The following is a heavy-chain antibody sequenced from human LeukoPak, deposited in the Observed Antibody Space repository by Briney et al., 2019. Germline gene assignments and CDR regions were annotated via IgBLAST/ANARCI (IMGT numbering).Heavy chain of an antibody. CDR3: AKERRRVDSSMTRSYFFDS. J-gene: IGHJ4*02. CDR1: GFTFSSFP. Sequence: SGGPLTLPCAASGFTFSSFPMMWLRQTPSKGLEWLFSINGDGVTTYYADSVKSGFTISRDNSKKILFLKTNSLRAEDSASYFCAKERRRVDSSMTRSYFFDSWGAGAPVTVSS. V-gene: IGHV3-23*01. D-gene: IGHD4-11*01. CDR2: INGDGVTT.